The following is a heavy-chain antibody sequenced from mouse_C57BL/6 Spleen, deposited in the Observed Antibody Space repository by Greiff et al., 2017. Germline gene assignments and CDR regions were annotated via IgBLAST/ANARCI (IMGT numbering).Heavy chain of an antibody. CDR1: GFTFSSYT. CDR2: ISGGGGNT. D-gene: IGHD1-1*01. Sequence: EVMLVESGGGLVKPGGSLKLSCAASGFTFSSYTMSWVRQTPEKRLEWVATISGGGGNTYYPDSVKGRFTISRDNAKNTLYLQMSSLRSEDTALYYCARHYYGSLYYFDYWGQGTTLTVSS. J-gene: IGHJ2*01. CDR3: ARHYYGSLYYFDY. V-gene: IGHV5-9*01.